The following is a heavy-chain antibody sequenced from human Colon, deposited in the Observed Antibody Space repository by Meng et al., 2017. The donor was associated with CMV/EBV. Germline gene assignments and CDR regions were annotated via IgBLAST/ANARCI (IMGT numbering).Heavy chain of an antibody. V-gene: IGHV3-53*01. D-gene: IGHD3-3*01. CDR3: ARGDDFWSGTPFDY. CDR1: GFIVSSNY. CDR2: IYSGGST. J-gene: IGHJ4*02. Sequence: SCAASGFIVSSNYMSWVRQAPGKGLEWVSVIYSGGSTYYADSVKGRFTISRDNSKTTLYLQMNSLRAEDTAVYYCARGDDFWSGTPFDYWGQGTLVTVSS.